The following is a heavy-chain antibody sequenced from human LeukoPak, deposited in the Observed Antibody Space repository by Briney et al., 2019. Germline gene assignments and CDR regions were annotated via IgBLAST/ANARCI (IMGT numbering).Heavy chain of an antibody. D-gene: IGHD2-2*02. J-gene: IGHJ6*04. CDR1: GGTFSSYA. Sequence: SVKVSCKASGGTFSSYAISWVRQAPGQGLEWMGGLITIFGTANYAQKFQGRVTITADKSTSTAYMELSSLRSEDTAVYYCAVDCSSTSCYSYYYGMDVWGKGTTVTVSS. CDR3: AVDCSSTSCYSYYYGMDV. V-gene: IGHV1-69*06. CDR2: LITIFGTA.